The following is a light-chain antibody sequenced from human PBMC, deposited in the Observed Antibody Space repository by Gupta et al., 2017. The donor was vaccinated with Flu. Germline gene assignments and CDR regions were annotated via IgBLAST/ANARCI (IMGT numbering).Light chain of an antibody. CDR1: SSDVGAYNY. CDR2: EV. CDR3: MSYTNSGTLV. V-gene: IGLV2-14*01. Sequence: QSALTQPASVSGSLGQSITISCTGTSSDVGAYNYVSWYQQYPGKAPKLLVYEVTSSLSDRLSASKSGNTASLTISGLQAADEAHYYCMSYTNSGTLVFGGGTKVTVL. J-gene: IGLJ2*01.